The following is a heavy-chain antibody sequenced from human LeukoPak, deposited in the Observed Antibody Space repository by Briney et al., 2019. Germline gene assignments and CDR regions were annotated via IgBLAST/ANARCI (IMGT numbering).Heavy chain of an antibody. Sequence: GASVKVSCKVFGYTLTELSMHWVRQAPGKGLEWMGGFGPEDGKTIYAQKFQGRVTMTEDTSTDTAYMELSSLRSEDTAVYYCATVSMTRGRGYIDYWGQGTLVTVSS. V-gene: IGHV1-24*01. CDR1: GYTLTELS. CDR2: FGPEDGKT. D-gene: IGHD3-16*01. CDR3: ATVSMTRGRGYIDY. J-gene: IGHJ4*02.